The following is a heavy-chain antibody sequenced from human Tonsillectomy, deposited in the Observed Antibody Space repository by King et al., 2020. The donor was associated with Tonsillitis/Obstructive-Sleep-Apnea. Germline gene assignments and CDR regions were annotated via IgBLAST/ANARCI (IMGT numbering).Heavy chain of an antibody. J-gene: IGHJ3*02. CDR3: ARDSGXGDAFDI. CDR1: RFTFSSYS. Sequence: VQLVESGGGLVKPGGSLRISCAASRFTFSSYSMNWVRQAPGKGLEWVSSISGSRGNTYYADSLKGRVNISRDNAKNSLYLQMNSLRAEDTAVYYCARDSGXGDAFDIWGQGTMVTVSS. CDR2: ISGSRGNT. V-gene: IGHV3-21*01.